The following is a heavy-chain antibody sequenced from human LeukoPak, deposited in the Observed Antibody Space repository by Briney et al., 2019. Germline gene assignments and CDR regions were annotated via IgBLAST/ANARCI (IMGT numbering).Heavy chain of an antibody. V-gene: IGHV1-2*02. Sequence: ASVKVSCKASGYTLTSYYMHWVRQAPGQGLEWMGWINPNSGGTNYAQKFQGRVTMTRDTSISTAYMELSRLRSDDTAVYYCARDRGYYDSSGYPYYWGQGTLVTVSS. CDR3: ARDRGYYDSSGYPYY. J-gene: IGHJ4*02. CDR2: INPNSGGT. D-gene: IGHD3-22*01. CDR1: GYTLTSYY.